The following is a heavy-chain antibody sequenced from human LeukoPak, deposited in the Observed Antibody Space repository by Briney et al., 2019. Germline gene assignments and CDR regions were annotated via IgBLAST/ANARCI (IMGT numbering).Heavy chain of an antibody. CDR2: INPSGGST. D-gene: IGHD6-13*01. V-gene: IGHV1-46*01. CDR1: GYTFTSYY. J-gene: IGHJ3*02. CDR3: ATPGEPYSSSWGAFDI. Sequence: GASVKVSCKASGYTFTSYYMHWVRQAPGQGLEWMGIINPSGGSTSYALKFQGRVTMTRDTSTSTVYMELSSLRSEDTAVYYCATPGEPYSSSWGAFDIWGQGTMVTVSS.